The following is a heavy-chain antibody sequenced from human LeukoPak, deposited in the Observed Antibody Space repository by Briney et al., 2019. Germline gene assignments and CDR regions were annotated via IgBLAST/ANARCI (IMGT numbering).Heavy chain of an antibody. Sequence: GGSLRLSCAASGFTVSSNYMSWVRRAPGKGLEWVSVISSGGSTNYADSVKGRFTISRDNSKNTLNLQMNSLRAEDTAVYYCARDSMIVGWYFQHWGQGTLVTVSS. V-gene: IGHV3-66*01. CDR1: GFTVSSNY. J-gene: IGHJ1*01. CDR3: ARDSMIVGWYFQH. CDR2: ISSGGST. D-gene: IGHD3-22*01.